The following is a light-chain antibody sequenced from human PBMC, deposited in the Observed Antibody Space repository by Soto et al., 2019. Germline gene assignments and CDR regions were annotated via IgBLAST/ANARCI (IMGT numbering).Light chain of an antibody. Sequence: ETVLTQSPGTLSVSPGESATLSCRASQSVSSSYLAWYQQKRGQAPRLLIYGASSRATGVPDRFTGSGSGTDFTLTITRLEPEDFAVYFCQQYRRSSISCGQGTRREIK. CDR1: QSVSSSY. V-gene: IGKV3-20*01. CDR3: QQYRRSSIS. J-gene: IGKJ5*01. CDR2: GAS.